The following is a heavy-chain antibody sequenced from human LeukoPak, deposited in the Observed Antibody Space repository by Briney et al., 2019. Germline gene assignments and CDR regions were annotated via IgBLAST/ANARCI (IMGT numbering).Heavy chain of an antibody. J-gene: IGHJ4*02. CDR1: GFTFSRYG. V-gene: IGHV3-30*18. CDR3: AKDNGYSSGWHTSYYFDY. D-gene: IGHD6-19*01. Sequence: PGGSLRLSCAASGFTFSRYGMNWVRQAPGKGLEWAAVISYDGSNKYYADSVKGRFTISRDNSKNTLYLQMNSLRAEDTAVYYCAKDNGYSSGWHTSYYFDYWGQGTLVTVSS. CDR2: ISYDGSNK.